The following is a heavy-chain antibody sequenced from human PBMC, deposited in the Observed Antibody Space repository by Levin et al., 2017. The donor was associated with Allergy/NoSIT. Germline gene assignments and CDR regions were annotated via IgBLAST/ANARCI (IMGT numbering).Heavy chain of an antibody. CDR2: IKSKTDGGTT. V-gene: IGHV3-15*01. D-gene: IGHD3-22*01. CDR3: TSHTLYYYDSSGYYYGSPYWYFDL. CDR1: GFTFSNAW. Sequence: GGSLRLSCAASGFTFSNAWMSWVRQAPGKGLEWVGRIKSKTDGGTTDYAAPVKGRFTISRDDSKNTLYLQMNSLKTEDTAVYYCTSHTLYYYDSSGYYYGSPYWYFDLWGRGTLVTVSS. J-gene: IGHJ2*01.